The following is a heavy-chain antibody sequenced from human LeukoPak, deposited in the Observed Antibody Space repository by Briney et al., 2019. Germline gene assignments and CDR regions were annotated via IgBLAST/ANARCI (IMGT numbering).Heavy chain of an antibody. J-gene: IGHJ4*02. D-gene: IGHD4-17*01. CDR2: IWYDGSNK. CDR3: ARRAYGDYDNYFDY. V-gene: IGHV3-33*01. CDR1: GFTFSSYG. Sequence: GRSLRLSCAASGFTFSSYGMHWVRQAPGKGLERVAVIWYDGSNKYYADSVKGRFTISRDNSKNTRYLQMSSLRAEDTAVYYCARRAYGDYDNYFDYWGQGTLVTVSS.